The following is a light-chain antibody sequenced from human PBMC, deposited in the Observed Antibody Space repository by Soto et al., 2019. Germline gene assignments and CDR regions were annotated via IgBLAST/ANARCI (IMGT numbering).Light chain of an antibody. Sequence: QSVLTQPRSVSGSLGQSVTISCTGTSRYVGGYNYVSWYQQHPGKAPKLLIFDVTERPSGVPDRFSGSKSGNTASLTISGLQADDDADDYCCSYAGGYTFGAFGVGTKLTVL. CDR3: CSYAGGYTFGA. CDR2: DVT. J-gene: IGLJ2*01. CDR1: SRYVGGYNY. V-gene: IGLV2-11*01.